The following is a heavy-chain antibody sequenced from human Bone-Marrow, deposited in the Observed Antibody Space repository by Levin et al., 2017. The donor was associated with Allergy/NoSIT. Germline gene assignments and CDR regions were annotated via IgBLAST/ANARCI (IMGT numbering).Heavy chain of an antibody. V-gene: IGHV4-30-4*01. CDR3: ARSGIAAPYWFFDL. CDR1: GVSISTGVHF. Sequence: PSETLSLSCLVSGVSISTGVHFWSWIRQPPGKGLEWIGYIDYSGSTYYHPSLKSRITMSVDTSRNQFSLKLSSVSAADTAIYYCARSGIAAPYWFFDLWGRGTLVAVSS. D-gene: IGHD2-15*01. J-gene: IGHJ2*01. CDR2: IDYSGST.